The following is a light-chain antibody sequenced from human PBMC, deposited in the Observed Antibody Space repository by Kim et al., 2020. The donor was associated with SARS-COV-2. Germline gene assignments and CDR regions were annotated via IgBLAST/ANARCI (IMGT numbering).Light chain of an antibody. J-gene: IGLJ3*02. CDR2: RNN. CDR1: SNNVGNQG. Sequence: QTATLTCPGNSNNVGNQGAAWLQQHQGHPPNLLSYRNNNRPSGISERLSASRSGNTASLTITGLQPEDEADYYCSVWDSSLSAWVFGGGTQLTVL. CDR3: SVWDSSLSAWV. V-gene: IGLV10-54*01.